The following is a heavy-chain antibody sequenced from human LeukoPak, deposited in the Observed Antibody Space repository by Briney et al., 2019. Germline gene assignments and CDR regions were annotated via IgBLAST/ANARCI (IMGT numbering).Heavy chain of an antibody. CDR1: GYTFTTYP. D-gene: IGHD3-16*01. J-gene: IGHJ4*02. V-gene: IGHV1-3*04. Sequence: GASVKVSCKASGYTFTTYPMHWVRQAPGQRLEWMGWINTGNGNTKYSQKFQGRVTITRDTSANTAYMELTSLGFEDTAVYYCARDSPVMSYWGQGTLVTVSS. CDR3: ARDSPVMSY. CDR2: INTGNGNT.